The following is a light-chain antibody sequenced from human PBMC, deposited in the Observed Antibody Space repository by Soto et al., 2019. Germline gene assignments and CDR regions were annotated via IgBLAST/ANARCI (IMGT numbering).Light chain of an antibody. CDR3: QQYNNWPLIT. J-gene: IGKJ5*01. CDR1: QSVSSS. CDR2: GAS. V-gene: IGKV3-15*01. Sequence: EIMMTQSPSTLSVSTGERATLSCRASQSVSSSLAWYQRKRGQAPRLLIYGASTRATGTPARISGSGSGTEFTLTISSLQSEDSAVYYCQQYNNWPLITFAQGTRLEIK.